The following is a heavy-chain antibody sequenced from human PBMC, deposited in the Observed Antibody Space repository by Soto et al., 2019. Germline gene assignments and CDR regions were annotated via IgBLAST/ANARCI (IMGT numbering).Heavy chain of an antibody. Sequence: QVQLQQWGAGLLKPSETLSLTCAVYGGSFSGYYWSWIRQPPGKGLEWIGEINHSGSTNYNPSLKHRVTISVATSKKQFSLKLSSVPAADTAVYYCARRYAAGPWGQGTLVTVSS. J-gene: IGHJ5*02. D-gene: IGHD2-8*01. CDR3: ARRYAAGP. V-gene: IGHV4-34*01. CDR2: INHSGST. CDR1: GGSFSGYY.